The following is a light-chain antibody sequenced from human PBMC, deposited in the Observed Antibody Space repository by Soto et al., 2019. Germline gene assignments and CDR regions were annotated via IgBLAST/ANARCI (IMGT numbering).Light chain of an antibody. CDR1: QTIGNN. Sequence: ELVMTQSPGTLSVSPGERATLSCRAIQTIGNNLAWYQQSPGQAPRLLIYAASTRATGIPPRFSGSGSGTEFTLTISSLQSEDFAFYYCQYYNNWPPSITFGQGTRLEIK. CDR3: QYYNNWPPSIT. V-gene: IGKV3-15*01. CDR2: AAS. J-gene: IGKJ5*01.